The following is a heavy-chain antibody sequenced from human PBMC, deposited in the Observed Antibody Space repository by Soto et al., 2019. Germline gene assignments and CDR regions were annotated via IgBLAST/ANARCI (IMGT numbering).Heavy chain of an antibody. J-gene: IGHJ5*02. V-gene: IGHV1-3*01. CDR2: INAGSGDT. D-gene: IGHD2-2*01. CDR1: GYTFTTFS. Sequence: QAQLVQSGAEVKKPGATVKVSCKVSGYTFTTFSMHWLRQAPGQRPEWIGWINAGSGDTKYSQNFQGRVTITRDTSASAVYMELSSLRSEDTAMYYCAKGGYCSSTSCLSWFDPWGQGILVTVSS. CDR3: AKGGYCSSTSCLSWFDP.